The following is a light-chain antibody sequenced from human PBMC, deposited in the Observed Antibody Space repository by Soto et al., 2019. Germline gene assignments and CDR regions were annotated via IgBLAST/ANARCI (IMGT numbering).Light chain of an antibody. CDR1: QSVSSH. V-gene: IGKV3-15*01. CDR2: GAS. CDR3: QQYFEWPPMT. J-gene: IGKJ1*01. Sequence: EIVMTQSPDTLFVSLGEGATLSCRASQSVSSHLAWYQHKPGQAPRLLIYGASTRASGIPARFSGSGSETDFTLTISSLQSEDSAIYYCQQYFEWPPMTFGQGTKVDIK.